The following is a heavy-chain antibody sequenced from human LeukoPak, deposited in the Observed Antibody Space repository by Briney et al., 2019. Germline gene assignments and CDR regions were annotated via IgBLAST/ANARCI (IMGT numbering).Heavy chain of an antibody. CDR2: ISWNSGSI. Sequence: GGSLRLSCAASGFTFDDYAMHWVRQAPGKGLEWVSGISWNSGSIGYADSVKGRFTISRDNAKNSLYLQMNSLRAEDTALYYCAKEGPEAWGQGTLSPSPQ. D-gene: IGHD1-14*01. CDR1: GFTFDDYA. CDR3: AKEGPEA. J-gene: IGHJ4*02. V-gene: IGHV3-9*01.